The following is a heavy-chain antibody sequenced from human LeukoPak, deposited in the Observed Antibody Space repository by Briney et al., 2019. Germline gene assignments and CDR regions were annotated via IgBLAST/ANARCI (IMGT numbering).Heavy chain of an antibody. V-gene: IGHV3-30-3*01. J-gene: IGHJ4*02. CDR1: GFTFSSYA. CDR3: ARLVGYYSYFDY. D-gene: IGHD3-22*01. CDR2: ISYDGSNK. Sequence: GGSLRLSRAASGFTFSSYAMHWVRQAPGKGLEWVAVISYDGSNKYYADSVKGRFTISRDNSKNTLYLQMNSLRAEDTAVYYCARLVGYYSYFDYWGQGTLVTVSS.